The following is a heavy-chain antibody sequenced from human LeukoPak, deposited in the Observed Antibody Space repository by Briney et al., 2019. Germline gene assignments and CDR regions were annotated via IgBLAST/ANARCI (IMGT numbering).Heavy chain of an antibody. D-gene: IGHD6-13*01. CDR3: ARANSVSSSWYLAFDI. CDR2: MNPNSGNT. V-gene: IGHV1-8*03. Sequence: ASVKVSCKASGYTFTSYDINWVRQATGQGLEWMGWMNPNSGNTGYAQKFQGRVTITRNTSISTAYMELRSLRSGDTAVYYCARANSVSSSWYLAFDIWGQGTMVTVSS. J-gene: IGHJ3*02. CDR1: GYTFTSYD.